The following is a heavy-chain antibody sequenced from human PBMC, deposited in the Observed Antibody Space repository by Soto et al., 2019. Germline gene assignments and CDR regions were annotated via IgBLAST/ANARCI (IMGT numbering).Heavy chain of an antibody. Sequence: QVQLQESGPGLVKPSQTLSLTCTVSGGSISSGGYYWSWIRQHPGKGLEWIGYIYYSGSTYYNPSLKSRVTLAVDTSQNQFSLKLSSVTVADTAVYYCARPTRIWWADYWGQGTLVTVSS. D-gene: IGHD1-26*01. J-gene: IGHJ4*02. CDR2: IYYSGST. CDR1: GGSISSGGYY. CDR3: ARPTRIWWADY. V-gene: IGHV4-31*03.